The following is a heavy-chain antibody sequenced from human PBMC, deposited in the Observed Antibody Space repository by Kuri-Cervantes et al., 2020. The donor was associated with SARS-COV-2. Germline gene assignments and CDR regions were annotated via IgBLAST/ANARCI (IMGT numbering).Heavy chain of an antibody. CDR1: GGSLSSHY. Sequence: GSLSLYGTVSGGSLSSHYWSWIRQPPGKGLEWIGELNHSGSTHYNPSLKSRVTISVDTSKNQFSLKLSSVTAADTAVYYCARPGGFLDVWGKGTTVTVSS. CDR3: ARPGGFLDV. CDR2: LNHSGST. V-gene: IGHV4-34*01. J-gene: IGHJ6*04. D-gene: IGHD4-23*01.